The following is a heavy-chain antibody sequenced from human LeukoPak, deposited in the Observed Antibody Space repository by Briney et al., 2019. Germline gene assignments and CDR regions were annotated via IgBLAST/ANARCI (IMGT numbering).Heavy chain of an antibody. CDR3: AKWGSYYYDSSGYHYFDY. J-gene: IGHJ4*02. D-gene: IGHD3-22*01. Sequence: GGSLRLSCAASGFTLSSYAMIWVRQAPGKGLEWVSAISGGGGRTNYADSVKGRFTISRDNSKNTLYLQMSSLRAEDTAVYYCAKWGSYYYDSSGYHYFDYWGQGTLVTVSS. CDR1: GFTLSSYA. CDR2: ISGGGGRT. V-gene: IGHV3-23*01.